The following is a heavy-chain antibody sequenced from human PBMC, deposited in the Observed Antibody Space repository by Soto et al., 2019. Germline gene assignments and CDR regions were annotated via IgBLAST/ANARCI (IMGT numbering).Heavy chain of an antibody. V-gene: IGHV3-74*01. Sequence: LXLSCEDSRFTFGSYLIHWVSPATGKGLVWVSRINSDGSSTSYADSVKGRFTISRDNAKNTLYLQMNSLRAEDTAVYYCARALKIVVVTQRAPYSGMDVWGQGTTVTVSS. D-gene: IGHD2-21*02. CDR3: ARALKIVVVTQRAPYSGMDV. J-gene: IGHJ6*02. CDR1: RFTFGSYL. CDR2: INSDGSST.